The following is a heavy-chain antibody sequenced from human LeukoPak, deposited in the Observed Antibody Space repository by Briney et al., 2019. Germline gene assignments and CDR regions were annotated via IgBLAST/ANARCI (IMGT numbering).Heavy chain of an antibody. Sequence: PSETLSLTCAVYGGSFSGYYWSWIRQPPGKGLEWIGEINHSGSTNYNPSLKSRVTISVDTSKNQFSLKLSSVTAADTAVYYCASDANYYDSSGYPNTFDYWGQGTLVTVSS. D-gene: IGHD3-22*01. CDR2: INHSGST. CDR1: GGSFSGYY. V-gene: IGHV4-34*01. CDR3: ASDANYYDSSGYPNTFDY. J-gene: IGHJ4*02.